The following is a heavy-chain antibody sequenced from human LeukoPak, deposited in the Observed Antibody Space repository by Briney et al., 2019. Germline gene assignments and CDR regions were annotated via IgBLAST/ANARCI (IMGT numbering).Heavy chain of an antibody. J-gene: IGHJ4*02. V-gene: IGHV1-2*02. CDR3: ARYSSIYDSSGYYYVDY. CDR1: GYTFTGYY. D-gene: IGHD3-22*01. CDR2: INPNSGGT. Sequence: ASVKVSCKASGYTFTGYYMHWVRQAPGQGLEWMGWINPNSGGTNYAQKFQGRVTMTRDTSISTAYMELSRLRSDDTAVYYCARYSSIYDSSGYYYVDYWGQGTLVTVSS.